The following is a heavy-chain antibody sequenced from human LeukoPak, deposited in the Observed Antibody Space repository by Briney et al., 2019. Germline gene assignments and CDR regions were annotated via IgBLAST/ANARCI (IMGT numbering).Heavy chain of an antibody. CDR2: IWYDGSQK. J-gene: IGHJ4*02. CDR1: GFTFSSYW. V-gene: IGHV3-33*08. CDR3: ARDEGGFCSGGSCYSGGYYFDY. D-gene: IGHD2-15*01. Sequence: GGSLRLSCVASGFTFSSYWMHWVRQAPGKGLEWVAVIWYDGSQKYYADSVKGRFTISRDNSKNTLYLQMNSLRAEDTAVYYCARDEGGFCSGGSCYSGGYYFDYWGQGTLVTVSS.